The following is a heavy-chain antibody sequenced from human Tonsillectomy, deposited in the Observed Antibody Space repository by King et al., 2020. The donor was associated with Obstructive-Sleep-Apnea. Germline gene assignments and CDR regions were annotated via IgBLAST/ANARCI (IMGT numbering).Heavy chain of an antibody. V-gene: IGHV3-30*18. CDR3: AKGPVDTPYYFDY. J-gene: IGHJ4*02. Sequence: VQLVESGGGVVQPGRSLRLSCAASGFTFSSYGMHWVRQAPGKGLEWVAVISYDGSNKYYADSVKGRFTISRDNSKNTLYLQMNSLRAEDTAVYYCAKGPVDTPYYFDYWGQGTLVTVSS. D-gene: IGHD5-18*01. CDR2: ISYDGSNK. CDR1: GFTFSSYG.